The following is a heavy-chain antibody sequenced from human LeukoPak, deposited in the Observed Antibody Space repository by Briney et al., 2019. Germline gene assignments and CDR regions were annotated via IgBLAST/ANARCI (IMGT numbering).Heavy chain of an antibody. J-gene: IGHJ3*02. V-gene: IGHV3-30*04. CDR1: RFIFSSYA. CDR2: LSYDGSDK. Sequence: PGGSLRFSGAASRFIFSSYAMHWVRQAPGKGLEWVAALSYDGSDKCYADSVKGRFTISRDNSRNTLYLQINSLSTEDTAMYYCARGGSSWDFAFDIWGQGTMVTVSS. CDR3: ARGGSSWDFAFDI. D-gene: IGHD6-13*01.